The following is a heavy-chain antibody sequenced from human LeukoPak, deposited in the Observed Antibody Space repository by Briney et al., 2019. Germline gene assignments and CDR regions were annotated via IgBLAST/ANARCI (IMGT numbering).Heavy chain of an antibody. CDR2: IKGDGSNI. CDR3: AKDPLYTDY. D-gene: IGHD2-2*02. Sequence: PGGSLRLSCAASGFTFSSYRMHWVRQAPGKGLVWISQIKGDGSNIIYADSVKGRFTISRDNAKNTPYLQANSLRAEDTAVYYCAKDPLYTDYWGQGTLVTVSS. CDR1: GFTFSSYR. V-gene: IGHV3-74*01. J-gene: IGHJ4*02.